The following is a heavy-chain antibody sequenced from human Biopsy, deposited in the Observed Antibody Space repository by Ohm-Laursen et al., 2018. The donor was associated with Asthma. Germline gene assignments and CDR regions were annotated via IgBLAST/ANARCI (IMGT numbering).Heavy chain of an antibody. D-gene: IGHD5-24*01. CDR1: GGSISSSSYY. CDR3: ARQQFATSPDYY. V-gene: IGHV4-39*01. J-gene: IGHJ4*02. CDR2: IYYTGTT. Sequence: SETLSLTCTVSGGSISSSSYYWGWIRQPPGKGLAWIGHIYYTGTTNYSPSLKSRAPISVDRSKNQFSLKLTSVTAADTAVYYCARQQFATSPDYYWGRGTLVTVSS.